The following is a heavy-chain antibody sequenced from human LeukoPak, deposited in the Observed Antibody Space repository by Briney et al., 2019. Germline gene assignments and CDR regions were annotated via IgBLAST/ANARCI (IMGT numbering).Heavy chain of an antibody. V-gene: IGHV1-18*01. CDR2: ISAYNGNT. CDR1: GYTFTSYG. J-gene: IGHJ4*02. CDR3: ARDASWFGELLFDY. D-gene: IGHD3-10*01. Sequence: ASVKVSCKASGYTFTSYGISWVRQAPGQGLEWMGWISAYNGNTNYAQKFQGRVTMTTDTSTSTAYMELRSLRSDDTAVYYCARDASWFGELLFDYWGQGTLVTVSS.